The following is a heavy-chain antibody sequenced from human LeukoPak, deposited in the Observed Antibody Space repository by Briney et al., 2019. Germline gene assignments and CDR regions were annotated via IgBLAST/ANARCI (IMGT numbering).Heavy chain of an antibody. D-gene: IGHD3-3*01. CDR3: ARLGWGGSYYFDY. CDR1: GGSISSYY. CDR2: IDTSGST. J-gene: IGHJ4*02. V-gene: IGHV4-4*07. Sequence: PSETLSLTCTVSGGSISSYYWSWIRQPAGKGLEWIGRIDTSGSTNYNLSLKSRVTMSVDTSKSQFSLKLSSVTAADTAVYYCARLGWGGSYYFDYWGQGTLATVSS.